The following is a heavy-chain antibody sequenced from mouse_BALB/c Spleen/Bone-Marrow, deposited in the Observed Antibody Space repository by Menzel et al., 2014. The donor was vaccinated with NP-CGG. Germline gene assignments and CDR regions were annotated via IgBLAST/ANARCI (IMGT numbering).Heavy chain of an antibody. V-gene: IGHV5-4*02. CDR2: ISDGVSYA. CDR1: GFTFSDYY. D-gene: IGHD2-13*01. Sequence: EVKVEESGGGLVKPGGSLKLSCAASGFTFSDYYMFWVRQTPEKRLEWVATISDGVSYAYYPDSVKGRFTISRDNARNNLYLQRSSLKSEDTAMYYCARAPPYDFYAMDYWGQGTSVTVSS. CDR3: ARAPPYDFYAMDY. J-gene: IGHJ4*01.